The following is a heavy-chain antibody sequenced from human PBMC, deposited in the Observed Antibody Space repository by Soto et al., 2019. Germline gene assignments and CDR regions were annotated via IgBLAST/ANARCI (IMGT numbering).Heavy chain of an antibody. CDR1: GFTFSSYS. D-gene: IGHD6-19*01. Sequence: GGSLRLSCAASGFTFSSYSMNWVRQAPGKGLEWVSYISSSSSTIYYADSVKGRFTISRDNAKNSLYLQMNSLRAEDTAVYYCARSPYIAVAGSDYWGQGTLVTVSS. J-gene: IGHJ4*02. CDR3: ARSPYIAVAGSDY. V-gene: IGHV3-48*01. CDR2: ISSSSSTI.